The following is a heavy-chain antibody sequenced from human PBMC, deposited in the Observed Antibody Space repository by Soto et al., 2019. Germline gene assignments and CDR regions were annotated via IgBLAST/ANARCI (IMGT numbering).Heavy chain of an antibody. D-gene: IGHD2-2*01. Sequence: PGGSLRLSCAASGFTFDDYAMHWVRQAPGKGLEWVSYIHPGGQIIFYADSVKGRFTISRDNAKNSVYLQMNNLRAEDTAVYYCARRGSSWGQGTMVTVSS. V-gene: IGHV3-48*03. CDR2: IHPGGQII. J-gene: IGHJ3*01. CDR1: GFTFDDYA. CDR3: ARRGSS.